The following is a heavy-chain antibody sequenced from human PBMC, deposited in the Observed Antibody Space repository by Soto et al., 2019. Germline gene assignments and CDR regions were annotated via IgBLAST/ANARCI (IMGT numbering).Heavy chain of an antibody. Sequence: SETLSLTCTVSGGSISSGGYFWSWTRQHPGKGLEWIGFIYYSGSTYYNPSLKSRVTISVDTSKNQFSLKLSSVTAADTAVYYCAREGAAHYYYYGMDVWGQGPTGTVSS. J-gene: IGHJ6*02. V-gene: IGHV4-31*03. CDR1: GGSISSGGYF. D-gene: IGHD6-6*01. CDR3: AREGAAHYYYYGMDV. CDR2: IYYSGST.